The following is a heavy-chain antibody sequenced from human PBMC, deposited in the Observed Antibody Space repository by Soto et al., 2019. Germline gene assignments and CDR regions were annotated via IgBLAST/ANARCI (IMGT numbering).Heavy chain of an antibody. Sequence: QVQLVQSGAEVKKPGASVKVSCKASGYTFTSYGISWVRQAPGQGLEWMGWISAYNGNTNYAQKLRGRVTMTTDTHTSTDYMELRSMRSDDTAVYYCASSVGHDVFDIWGQGTMVTVSS. CDR2: ISAYNGNT. D-gene: IGHD1-26*01. J-gene: IGHJ3*02. V-gene: IGHV1-18*01. CDR1: GYTFTSYG. CDR3: ASSVGHDVFDI.